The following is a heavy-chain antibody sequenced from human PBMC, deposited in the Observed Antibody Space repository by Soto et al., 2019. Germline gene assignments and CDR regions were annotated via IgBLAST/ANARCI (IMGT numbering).Heavy chain of an antibody. CDR3: AKDQINYVWGSYRPYYCDY. V-gene: IGHV1-69*13. D-gene: IGHD3-16*02. CDR2: IIPKLGSA. J-gene: IGHJ4*02. CDR1: GGGNLRDYR. Sequence: GASVKVSCKASGGGNLRDYRTTWVRRAPGQGLEWMGGIIPKLGSANYAQNFQGRVTVTADESTNTVYMELRSLRSDDTAVYYCAKDQINYVWGSYRPYYCDYWGQGTLVTVSS.